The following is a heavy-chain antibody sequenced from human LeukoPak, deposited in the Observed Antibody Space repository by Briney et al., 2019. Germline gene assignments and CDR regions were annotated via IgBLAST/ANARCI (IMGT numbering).Heavy chain of an antibody. J-gene: IGHJ5*02. CDR3: ATLIGYSNWFDP. V-gene: IGHV4-59*01. D-gene: IGHD1-26*01. CDR1: RFTFSSYW. Sequence: GSLRLSCAASRFTFSSYWMSWVRQAPGKGLEWIGYIYYSGSTKYNPSLKSRVTISVDRSKNQFSLKLSSVTAADTAVYYCATLIGYSNWFDPWGQGTLVTVSS. CDR2: IYYSGST.